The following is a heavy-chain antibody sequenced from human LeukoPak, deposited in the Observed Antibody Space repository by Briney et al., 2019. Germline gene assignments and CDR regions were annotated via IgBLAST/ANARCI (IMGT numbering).Heavy chain of an antibody. CDR2: ISYDGSNK. J-gene: IGHJ3*02. CDR1: GFTFSSYA. V-gene: IGHV3-30-3*01. D-gene: IGHD5-18*01. CDR3: ARVHGYSYGSDAFDI. Sequence: PGGSLRLSCAASGFTFSSYAMHWVRQAPGKGLEWVAVISYDGSNKYYADSVKGRFTISRDNSKNTLYLQMNSLRAEDTAVYYCARVHGYSYGSDAFDIWGQGTMVTVSS.